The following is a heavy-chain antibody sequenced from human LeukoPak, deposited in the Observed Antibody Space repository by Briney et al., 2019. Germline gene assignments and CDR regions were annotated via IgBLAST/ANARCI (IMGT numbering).Heavy chain of an antibody. CDR2: INHSGST. D-gene: IGHD3-10*01. V-gene: IGHV4-34*01. CDR1: GGSFSGYY. Sequence: SETLSLTCAVYGGSFSGYYWSWLRQPPGKGLEWIGEINHSGSTNYNPSLKSRVTISVDTSKNQFSLKLSSVNAADTAVYYCARGGYYGSGSYYKTRGDIDYWGQGTLVTVSS. J-gene: IGHJ4*02. CDR3: ARGGYYGSGSYYKTRGDIDY.